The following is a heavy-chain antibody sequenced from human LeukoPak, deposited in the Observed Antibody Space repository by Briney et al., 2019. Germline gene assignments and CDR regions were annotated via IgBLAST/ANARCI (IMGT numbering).Heavy chain of an antibody. V-gene: IGHV3-23*01. J-gene: IGHJ6*02. CDR2: IAYTGETT. CDR3: AKGRNNGMDV. Sequence: GGSLRLSCAASGFAFSTYAMSWVRQAPGEGLEWISAIAYTGETTYYADSVKGRFTVSRDNSENTLYLQMNSLRAEDTAVCYCAKGRNNGMDVWGQGTTVTVSS. CDR1: GFAFSTYA. D-gene: IGHD2/OR15-2a*01.